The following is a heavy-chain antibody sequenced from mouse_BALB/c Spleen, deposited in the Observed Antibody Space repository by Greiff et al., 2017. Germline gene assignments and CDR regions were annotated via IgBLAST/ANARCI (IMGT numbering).Heavy chain of an antibody. CDR3: ASEATVIDGIGYCDMDY. CDR1: GYSFTSCY. D-gene: IGHD1-1*01. J-gene: IGHJ4*01. V-gene: IGHV3-8*02. CDR2: ISYSGST. Sequence: VQLKQSGPSLVKPSPTLSLTCSVTGYSFTSCYWNWVRQFPGNKLEYMGYISYSGSTNYNPSLKSRISIARDTSKNQYYLQLNSVTTEDTATYYCASEATVIDGIGYCDMDYWGQGTSVTVSS.